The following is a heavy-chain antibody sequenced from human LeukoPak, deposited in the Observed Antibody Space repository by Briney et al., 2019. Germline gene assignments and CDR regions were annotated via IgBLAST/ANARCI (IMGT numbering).Heavy chain of an antibody. V-gene: IGHV3-23*01. CDR2: ISGSGVTT. J-gene: IGHJ4*02. Sequence: GGSLRLSCAASGFTFSSYSMNWVRQAPGKGLEWVSAISGSGVTTYYADSVKGRFTISRDNSKNTLYLQMNSLRAEDTAVYYCAKDLSVRHIVGKNVFDYWGQGTLVTVSS. D-gene: IGHD2-21*01. CDR3: AKDLSVRHIVGKNVFDY. CDR1: GFTFSSYS.